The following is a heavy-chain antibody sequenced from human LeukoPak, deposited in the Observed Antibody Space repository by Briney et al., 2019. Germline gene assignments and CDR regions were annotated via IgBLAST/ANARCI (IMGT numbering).Heavy chain of an antibody. Sequence: SETLSLTCAVSGYSISSGYYWGWIRPPPGKGLEWIGSIYHSGSTYYNPSLKSRVTISVDTSKSQFSLKLSSVTAADTAVYYCARDSSGYYYGYWYFDLWGRGTLVTVSS. V-gene: IGHV4-38-2*01. D-gene: IGHD3-22*01. CDR3: ARDSSGYYYGYWYFDL. CDR2: IYHSGST. CDR1: GYSISSGYY. J-gene: IGHJ2*01.